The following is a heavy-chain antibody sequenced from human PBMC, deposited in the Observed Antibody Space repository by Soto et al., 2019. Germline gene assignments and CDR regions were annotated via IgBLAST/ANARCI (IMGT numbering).Heavy chain of an antibody. CDR3: AKEGRPDTVNTFDY. D-gene: IGHD4-17*01. CDR1: GFTFSPYG. V-gene: IGHV3-30*18. J-gene: IGHJ4*02. CDR2: ILHDGINE. Sequence: LRLSCAASGFTFSPYGMHWVRQAPGIGLLWLVVILHDGINEYSVDSVKGLFTVSRDNSEIMLYLHTNSLRPVVTAIYYCAKEGRPDTVNTFDYWGKGTLVTV.